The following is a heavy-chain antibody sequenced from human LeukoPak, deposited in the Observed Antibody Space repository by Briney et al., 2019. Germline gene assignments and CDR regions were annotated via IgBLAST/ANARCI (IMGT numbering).Heavy chain of an antibody. V-gene: IGHV3-21*01. CDR2: ISSSSSYI. J-gene: IGHJ4*02. CDR1: GFTFSSYS. CDR3: ARVFVEGESYYDSSGYPSMDY. D-gene: IGHD3-22*01. Sequence: GGSLRLSCAASGFTFSSYSRNWVRQAPGKGLEWVSSISSSSSYIYYADSVKGRFTISRDNAKNSLYLQMNSLRAEDTAVYYCARVFVEGESYYDSSGYPSMDYWGQGTLVTVSS.